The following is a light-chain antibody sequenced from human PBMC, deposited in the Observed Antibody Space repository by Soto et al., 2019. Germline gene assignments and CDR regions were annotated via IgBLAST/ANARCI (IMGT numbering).Light chain of an antibody. V-gene: IGKV3-20*01. CDR3: QLPRT. CDR1: QSVGTY. J-gene: IGKJ1*01. CDR2: GAS. Sequence: EDVWTQSTDTLTLSPRERATLSCRASQSVGTYLAWYQQKPGQAPRLLIYGASSRATGIPDRLSGSGSGTDFTLTISRLEPEDFAVYYCQLPRTFGQGTKVDIK.